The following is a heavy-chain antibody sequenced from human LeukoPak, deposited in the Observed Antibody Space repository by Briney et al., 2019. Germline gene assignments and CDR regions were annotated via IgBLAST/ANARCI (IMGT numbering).Heavy chain of an antibody. Sequence: PSETLSLTCTVSGDSISSYYWSWIRQPPGKGLEWIGYIYYSGSTNYNPSLKSRVTISVDTSKNQFSLRLSSVTAADTAVYYCARVTGYMIEDYFDYWGQGTLVTVSS. D-gene: IGHD3-22*01. CDR3: ARVTGYMIEDYFDY. V-gene: IGHV4-59*01. J-gene: IGHJ4*02. CDR2: IYYSGST. CDR1: GDSISSYY.